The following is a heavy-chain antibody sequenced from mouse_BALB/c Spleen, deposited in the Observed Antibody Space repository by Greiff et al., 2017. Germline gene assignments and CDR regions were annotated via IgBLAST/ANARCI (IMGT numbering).Heavy chain of an antibody. V-gene: IGHV1-31*01. D-gene: IGHD2-10*01. CDR1: GYSFTGYY. CDR3: ARRLLRGAMDY. CDR2: INPYNGAT. J-gene: IGHJ4*01. Sequence: VQLQQSGPELVKPGASVKISCKASGYSFTGYYMHWVKQSHVKSLEWIGRINPYNGATSYNQNFKDKASLTVDKSSSTAYMELHSLTSEDSAVYYCARRLLRGAMDYWGQGTSVTVSS.